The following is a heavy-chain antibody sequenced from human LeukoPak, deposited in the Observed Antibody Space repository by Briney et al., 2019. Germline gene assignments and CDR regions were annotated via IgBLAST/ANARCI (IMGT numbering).Heavy chain of an antibody. CDR2: IRSTPYGGTV. V-gene: IGHV3-49*04. Sequence: PGGSLRPSCTTSGFIFGDYNMNWVRQAPGKGLECLGFIRSTPYGGTVEYAASVRGRFTISRDDSKSIAYRQMNSLKTEDTAVYYCTRGGSGWGWFDPWGQGTLVTVSS. J-gene: IGHJ5*02. CDR3: TRGGSGWGWFDP. D-gene: IGHD6-19*01. CDR1: GFIFGDYN.